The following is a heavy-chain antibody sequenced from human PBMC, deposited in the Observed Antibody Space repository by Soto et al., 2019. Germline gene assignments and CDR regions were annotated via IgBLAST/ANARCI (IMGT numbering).Heavy chain of an antibody. Sequence: PGGSLRLSCAASGFTFSRYSMNWVRQAPGKGLEWVSYISSSSSTIYYADSVKGRFTISRDNAKNSLYLHMNSLRAEDTAVYYCARGGGSGDYYYMDVWGKGTSVTVSS. V-gene: IGHV3-48*01. J-gene: IGHJ6*03. CDR2: ISSSSSTI. CDR3: ARGGGSGDYYYMDV. D-gene: IGHD3-16*01. CDR1: GFTFSRYS.